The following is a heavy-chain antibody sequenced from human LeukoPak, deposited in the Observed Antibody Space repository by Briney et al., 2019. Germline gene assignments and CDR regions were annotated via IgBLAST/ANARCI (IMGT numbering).Heavy chain of an antibody. CDR3: ATTSGYSSGWYYLDY. D-gene: IGHD6-19*01. Sequence: GESLKISCKGSGYSFTTYWIAWVRQMPGKGLEWMGIIFPGESDTRYSPSFQGQVTISADKSISTAYLQWSSLKASGTAMYYCATTSGYSSGWYYLDYWGQGTLVTVSS. V-gene: IGHV5-51*01. CDR2: IFPGESDT. CDR1: GYSFTTYW. J-gene: IGHJ4*02.